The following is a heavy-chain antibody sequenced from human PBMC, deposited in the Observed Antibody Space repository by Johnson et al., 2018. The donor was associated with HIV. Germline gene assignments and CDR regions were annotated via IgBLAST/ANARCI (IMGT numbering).Heavy chain of an antibody. J-gene: IGHJ3*02. CDR2: IKQDGSEK. CDR1: GFTFNSYW. D-gene: IGHD1-26*01. CDR3: ARAPNVWGGSYYGDVFDI. Sequence: VQLVESGGGVVQPGRSLRLSCAASGFTFNSYWMSWVRQAPGKGLEWVANIKQDGSEKYYVDSVKGRFTISRDNAKNSLYLQMNSLRAEDTAVYYCARAPNVWGGSYYGDVFDIWGQGTMVAVSS. V-gene: IGHV3-7*01.